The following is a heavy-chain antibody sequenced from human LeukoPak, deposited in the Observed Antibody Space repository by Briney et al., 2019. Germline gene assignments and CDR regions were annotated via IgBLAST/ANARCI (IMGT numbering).Heavy chain of an antibody. J-gene: IGHJ3*02. V-gene: IGHV3-48*03. CDR2: ISSSGSTI. CDR3: ARDGPYYYDSSGYPSRDDAFDI. Sequence: GGSLRLSCAASGFTFSSYEMNWVRQAPGKGLEWVSYISSSGSTIYYADSVKGRFTISRDNAKNSLYLQMNSLRAEDTAVYYCARDGPYYYDSSGYPSRDDAFDIWGQGTMVTVSS. CDR1: GFTFSSYE. D-gene: IGHD3-22*01.